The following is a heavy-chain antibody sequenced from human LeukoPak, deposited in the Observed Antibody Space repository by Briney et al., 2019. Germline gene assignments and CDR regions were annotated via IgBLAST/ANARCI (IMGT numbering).Heavy chain of an antibody. V-gene: IGHV3-7*03. Sequence: QTGVSLRLSCAASGFTFSSFWMNWVCHTPGKGLEWVANIEGDGSEKNYMDSVKGRFTISRDNAKKSLHLQMNSLRAEDTGVYYCAGGSGWLIDYWGQGTLVTVSS. CDR3: AGGSGWLIDY. CDR2: IEGDGSEK. D-gene: IGHD6-19*01. CDR1: GFTFSSFW. J-gene: IGHJ4*02.